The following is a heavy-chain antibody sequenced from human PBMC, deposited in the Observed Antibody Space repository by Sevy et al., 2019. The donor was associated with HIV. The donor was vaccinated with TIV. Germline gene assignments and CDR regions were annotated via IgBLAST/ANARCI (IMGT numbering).Heavy chain of an antibody. D-gene: IGHD2-21*01. J-gene: IGHJ4*02. V-gene: IGHV3-30*18. Sequence: GGSLRLSCATSGFTFSGHGMHWVRHAPGKGLEWLAVISHDGRSTFDADSVKGRFIISRDNSKNTLFLQMNSLTAADTAVYYCAKGGFKCGGNDCFMQWGQRTLVTVSS. CDR1: GFTFSGHG. CDR2: ISHDGRST. CDR3: AKGGFKCGGNDCFMQ.